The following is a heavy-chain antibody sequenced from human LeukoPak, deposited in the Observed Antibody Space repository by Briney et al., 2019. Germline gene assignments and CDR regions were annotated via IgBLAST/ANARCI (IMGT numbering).Heavy chain of an antibody. D-gene: IGHD3-22*01. CDR2: ISSDSSYT. CDR1: GFTFSDYY. V-gene: IGHV3-11*05. Sequence: GGSLRLSCEASGFTFSDYYMSWIRQAPGKGLEWVPYISSDSSYTNYADSVKGRLTISRDNAKNSLYLQMNSLRAEDTAVYYCARDGYYGNFDYWGQGALVTVSS. CDR3: ARDGYYGNFDY. J-gene: IGHJ4*02.